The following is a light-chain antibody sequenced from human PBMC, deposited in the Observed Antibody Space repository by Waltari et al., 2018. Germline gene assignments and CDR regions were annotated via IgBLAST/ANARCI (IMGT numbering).Light chain of an antibody. J-gene: IGLJ1*01. CDR2: EVT. Sequence: QSVLTQPPSATGSPGQSVTISCTATTSDVGAYHYVSWYQQHPGKVPKLWIYEVTKRPSGVPDRFSGSKSGNTASLTVSGLQADDEADYYCSSYAHNNHFVFGTGTKVTVL. V-gene: IGLV2-8*01. CDR3: SSYAHNNHFV. CDR1: TSDVGAYHY.